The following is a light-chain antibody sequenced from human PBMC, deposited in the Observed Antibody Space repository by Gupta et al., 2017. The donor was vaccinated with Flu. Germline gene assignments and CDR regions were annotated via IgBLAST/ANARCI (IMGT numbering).Light chain of an antibody. J-gene: IGKJ2*01. CDR2: GAS. V-gene: IGKV3-20*01. CDR1: QSVTSNY. Sequence: ERATLSCRASQSVTSNYLAWYQQKPGQAPRLLIYGASSRATGTPDRFSGSGSGTDFTLTISRLEPEDFAVYYCQQYGSSPKTFGQGTKLEIK. CDR3: QQYGSSPKT.